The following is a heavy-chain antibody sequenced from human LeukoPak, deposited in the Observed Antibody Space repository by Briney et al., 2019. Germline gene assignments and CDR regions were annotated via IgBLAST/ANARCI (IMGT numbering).Heavy chain of an antibody. Sequence: GGSLRLSCAASRFTISDYVIHWVRQVPGKGLEWVSGITWTGGTIGYAGSVKGRFFASRDNAKTSVYLQMNGLRPDDTALYYCTRVRKRNSNSYYLDFWGRGTLVAVSS. CDR3: TRVRKRNSNSYYLDF. CDR1: RFTISDYV. J-gene: IGHJ4*02. D-gene: IGHD4-23*01. CDR2: ITWTGGTI. V-gene: IGHV3-9*01.